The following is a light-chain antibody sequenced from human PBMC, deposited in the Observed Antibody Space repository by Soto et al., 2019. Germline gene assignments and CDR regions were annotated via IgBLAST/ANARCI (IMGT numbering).Light chain of an antibody. CDR3: QQYNIYPLT. CDR1: QDITSY. J-gene: IGKJ4*01. Sequence: DVQMTQSPSSLSASVGDRVTITCRASQDITSYLAWYQQKPGNAPKSLIYAASSLQTGVPSRFSGSESGTDFTLTIGNLQPEDSATYYCQQYNIYPLTFGGGTKVEIK. CDR2: AAS. V-gene: IGKV1D-16*01.